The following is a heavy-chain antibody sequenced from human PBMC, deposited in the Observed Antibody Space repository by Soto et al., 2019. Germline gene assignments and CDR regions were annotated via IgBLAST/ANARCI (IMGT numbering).Heavy chain of an antibody. Sequence: GGSLRLSCAASGFTVSSNYMSWVRQAPGKGLEWVSVIYSGGSTYYADSVKGRFTISRDNSKNTLYLQMNSLSAEDTAVYYCARANIVLVPSDRYYYYYGMDVWGQGTTVTVSS. D-gene: IGHD2-2*01. J-gene: IGHJ6*02. V-gene: IGHV3-53*01. CDR1: GFTVSSNY. CDR2: IYSGGST. CDR3: ARANIVLVPSDRYYYYYGMDV.